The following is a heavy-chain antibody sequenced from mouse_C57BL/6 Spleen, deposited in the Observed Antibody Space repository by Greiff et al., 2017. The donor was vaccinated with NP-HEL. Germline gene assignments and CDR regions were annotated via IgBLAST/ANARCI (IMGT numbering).Heavy chain of an antibody. V-gene: IGHV1-50*01. CDR3: ARRREDYDYDAPY. CDR1: GYTFTSYW. CDR2: IDPSDGCT. J-gene: IGHJ3*01. Sequence: QVQLQQPGAELVKPGASVKLSCKASGYTFTSYWMQWVKQRPGQGLEWIGEIDPSDGCTNYIQKFKGKATVTVDTSSSTAYMQLSSLTSEDSAVYYCARRREDYDYDAPYWGQGTLVTVSA. D-gene: IGHD2-4*01.